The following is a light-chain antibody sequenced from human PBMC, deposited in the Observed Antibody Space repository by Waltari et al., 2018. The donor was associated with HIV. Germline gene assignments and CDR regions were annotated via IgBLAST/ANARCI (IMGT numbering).Light chain of an antibody. J-gene: IGLJ2*01. Sequence: QSVLTQPPSVSGAPGQRVTISCTGSSSNIGAGYDVHWYQQLPGTAPNLPIYGNRNRPSGVPDRCSGSKSGTSASLAITGLQAEDEADYYCQSYDSSLSGVVCGGGTRLTVL. CDR3: QSYDSSLSGVV. CDR1: SSNIGAGYD. CDR2: GNR. V-gene: IGLV1-40*01.